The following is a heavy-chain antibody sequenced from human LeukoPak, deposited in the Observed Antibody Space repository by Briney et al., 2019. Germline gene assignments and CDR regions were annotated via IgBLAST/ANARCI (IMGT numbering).Heavy chain of an antibody. CDR1: GFTFSSYA. J-gene: IGHJ6*03. D-gene: IGHD1-26*01. CDR2: ISYDGSNK. V-gene: IGHV3-30*04. CDR3: ARDGLGASGSYYFLYYYYMDV. Sequence: PGGSLRLSCAASGFTFSSYAMHWVRQAPGKGLEWVAVISYDGSNKYYADSVKGRFTISRDNSKNTLYLQMNSLRAEDTAVYYCARDGLGASGSYYFLYYYYMDVWGKGTTVTVSS.